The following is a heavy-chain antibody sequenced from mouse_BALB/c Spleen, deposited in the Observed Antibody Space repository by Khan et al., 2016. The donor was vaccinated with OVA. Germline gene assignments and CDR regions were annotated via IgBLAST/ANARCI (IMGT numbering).Heavy chain of an antibody. D-gene: IGHD2-14*01. CDR1: GYTFTSYY. J-gene: IGHJ3*01. Sequence: QVQLQQSGAELVKPGASVKLSCKASGYTFTSYYMYWVKQRPGQGLEWIGEINPSNGGTNVNEKFKSKATLTVDKSSSTAYMEVSSLTSEDSAVYYCTRGGYVSPFAYWGQGTLVTVSA. V-gene: IGHV1S81*02. CDR2: INPSNGGT. CDR3: TRGGYVSPFAY.